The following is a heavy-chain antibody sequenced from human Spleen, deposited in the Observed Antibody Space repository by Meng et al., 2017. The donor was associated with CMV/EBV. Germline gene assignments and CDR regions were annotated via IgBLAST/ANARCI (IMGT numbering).Heavy chain of an antibody. Sequence: GGSLRLSCAASGFTFSSHWMTWVRQPPGKGLEWVANINQDESQKNYVDSVKGRFTISRDNAKNSLFLQMNSLRDEDTAVYYCARVAAAGRGMDVWGQGTTVTVSS. CDR3: ARVAAAGRGMDV. V-gene: IGHV3-7*04. CDR1: GFTFSSHW. CDR2: INQDESQK. D-gene: IGHD6-13*01. J-gene: IGHJ6*02.